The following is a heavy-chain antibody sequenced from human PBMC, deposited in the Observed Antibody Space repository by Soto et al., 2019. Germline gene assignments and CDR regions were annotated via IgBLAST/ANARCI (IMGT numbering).Heavy chain of an antibody. J-gene: IGHJ4*02. D-gene: IGHD6-19*01. CDR1: GYSIRSGYF. CDR2: MYHSGIT. V-gene: IGHV4-38-2*01. CDR3: ARPSVPATRGPLDY. Sequence: SETLSLTCAVSGYSIRSGYFWGWIRQPPGKGLEWIGSMYHSGITYYNLSLKSRVTISVDTSKNQFSLRLSSVTAADTAVYYCARPSVPATRGPLDYWGQGALVTVSS.